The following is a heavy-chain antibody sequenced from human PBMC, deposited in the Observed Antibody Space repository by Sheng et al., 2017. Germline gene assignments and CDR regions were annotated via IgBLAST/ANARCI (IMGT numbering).Heavy chain of an antibody. V-gene: IGHV5-10-1*03. D-gene: IGHD3-16*01. J-gene: IGHJ4*02. CDR2: IDPTDSYA. CDR1: GYTFTSYF. CDR3: ARLISGGSYFDS. Sequence: EVHLVQTGPEVKKPGESLTISCKTSGYTFTSYFISWVRQMPGKGLEWVGRIDPTDSYANYGPSFEATSPSQLTHPSILPFCKWSNLEASDTAMYYCARLISGGSYFDSWGRGNPSVTVSS.